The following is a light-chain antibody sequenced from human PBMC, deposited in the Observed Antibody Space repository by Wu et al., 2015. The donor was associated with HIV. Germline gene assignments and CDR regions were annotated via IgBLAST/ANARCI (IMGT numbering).Light chain of an antibody. CDR1: QGVNSY. V-gene: IGKV3-11*01. CDR3: QKYNTAPWT. J-gene: IGKJ1*01. Sequence: EIVLTRSPATLSLSPGERATLSCRASQGVNSYLAWYQQTPGQAPRLLMYGASNRATGTPARFSGSGFGTDFTLTISSLEPEDFAVYYCQKYNTAPWTFGQGTKVEMK. CDR2: GAS.